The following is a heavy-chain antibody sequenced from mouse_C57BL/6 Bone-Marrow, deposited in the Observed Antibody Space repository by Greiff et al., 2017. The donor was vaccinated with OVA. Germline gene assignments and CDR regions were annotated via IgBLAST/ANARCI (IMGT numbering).Heavy chain of an antibody. V-gene: IGHV1-9*01. CDR3: ARTWLLRLCFDY. J-gene: IGHJ2*01. CDR2: ILPGSGST. D-gene: IGHD2-3*01. CDR1: GYTFTGYW. Sequence: QVQLQQSGAELMKPGASVKLSCKATGYTFTGYWIEWVKQRPGHGLEWIGEILPGSGSTNYNAKFKGKATFTADTSSNTAYMQLSSLTTEDSAIYYCARTWLLRLCFDYWGQGTTLTVSS.